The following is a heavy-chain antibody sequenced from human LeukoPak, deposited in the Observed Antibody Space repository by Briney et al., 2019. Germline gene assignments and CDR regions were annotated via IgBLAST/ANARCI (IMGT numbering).Heavy chain of an antibody. D-gene: IGHD3-10*01. CDR3: AREGSVGFYAFFI. J-gene: IGHJ3*02. Sequence: GASVKVSCKASGGTFSHYAISLVRQAPGQGLEWMGRIIPILGIANYAQKFQGRVTITADKSTSTAYMELSSLRSEDTAVYYCAREGSVGFYAFFISGQGTMVTVSS. CDR1: GGTFSHYA. CDR2: IIPILGIA. V-gene: IGHV1-69*04.